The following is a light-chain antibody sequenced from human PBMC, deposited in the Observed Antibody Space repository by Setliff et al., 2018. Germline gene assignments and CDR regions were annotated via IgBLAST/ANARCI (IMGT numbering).Light chain of an antibody. CDR3: QQYYSSPPWT. CDR2: WAA. J-gene: IGKJ1*01. CDR1: QSVLYSSNNKNY. V-gene: IGKV4-1*01. Sequence: DIVMTQSPDSLAVSLGERATINCKSSQSVLYSSNNKNYLAWYQQKPGQPPKLPIYWAATRESGVPDRFIGSGSGTDFTLTISSLQAEDVAVYYCQQYYSSPPWTFGQGTKV.